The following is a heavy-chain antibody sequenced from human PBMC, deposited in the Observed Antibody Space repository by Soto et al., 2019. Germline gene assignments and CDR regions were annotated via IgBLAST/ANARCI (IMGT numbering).Heavy chain of an antibody. Sequence: SETLSLTCTVSGGSISSGGYYLSWIRQHPGKGLEWIGYIYYSGSTYYNPSLKSRVTISVDTSKNQFSLKLSSVTAADTAVYYCARDRYSSSWYYDYGMDVWGQGTTVTVSS. CDR2: IYYSGST. CDR1: GGSISSGGYY. J-gene: IGHJ6*02. D-gene: IGHD6-13*01. CDR3: ARDRYSSSWYYDYGMDV. V-gene: IGHV4-31*03.